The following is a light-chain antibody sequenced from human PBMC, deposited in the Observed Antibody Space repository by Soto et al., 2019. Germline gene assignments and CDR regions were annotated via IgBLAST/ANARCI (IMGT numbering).Light chain of an antibody. V-gene: IGKV1-39*01. J-gene: IGKJ2*01. CDR1: QTIRSY. Sequence: DIQMTQSPSSLSVSVGDRVTITCRASQTIRSYLNWYQQKPGKAPKLLIYAASSLQSGVPSRFSGSGSGTDFTLTISSLQPEDFATYYCQQIYITPYTFGQGTKLEIK. CDR2: AAS. CDR3: QQIYITPYT.